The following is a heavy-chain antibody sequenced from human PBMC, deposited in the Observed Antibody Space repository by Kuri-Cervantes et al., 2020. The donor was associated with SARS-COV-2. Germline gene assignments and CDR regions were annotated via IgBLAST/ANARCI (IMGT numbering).Heavy chain of an antibody. CDR3: ARVGWGSPFDY. CDR1: GFTFSSYD. Sequence: GESLKISCAASGFTFSSYDMHWVRQATGKGLEWVSAIGTAGDTYYPGSVKGQFTISRENAKNSLYLQMNSLRAGDTAVYYCARVGWGSPFDYWGQGTLVTVSS. D-gene: IGHD7-27*01. J-gene: IGHJ4*02. CDR2: IGTAGDT. V-gene: IGHV3-13*01.